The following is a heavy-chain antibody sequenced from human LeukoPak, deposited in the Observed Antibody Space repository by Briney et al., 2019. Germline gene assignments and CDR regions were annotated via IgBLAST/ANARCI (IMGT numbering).Heavy chain of an antibody. J-gene: IGHJ6*03. D-gene: IGHD6-13*01. V-gene: IGHV1-2*02. CDR1: GYTFTGYY. Sequence: ASVKVSCKASGYTFTGYYMHWVRQAPGQGLEWMGWINPNSGGTNYAQKFQGRVTMTRDASIRTAYMELNRLTSDDTAVYYCARDKIAAAGLQADYYYFYYMDVWGKGTTVTVSS. CDR2: INPNSGGT. CDR3: ARDKIAAAGLQADYYYFYYMDV.